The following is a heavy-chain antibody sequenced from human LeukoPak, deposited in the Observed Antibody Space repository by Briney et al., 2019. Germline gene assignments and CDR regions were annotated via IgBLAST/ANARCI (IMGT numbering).Heavy chain of an antibody. CDR2: IYYSGSN. J-gene: IGHJ4*02. CDR3: ARRRDYFDY. Sequence: SETLSLTCTVSGGSISSYYWSWIRQPPGKGLEWIGYIYYSGSNNYNPSLKSRVTISVDTSKNLLSLKLSSVTAADTAVYYCARRRDYFDYWGQGTLVTVSS. CDR1: GGSISSYY. V-gene: IGHV4-59*01.